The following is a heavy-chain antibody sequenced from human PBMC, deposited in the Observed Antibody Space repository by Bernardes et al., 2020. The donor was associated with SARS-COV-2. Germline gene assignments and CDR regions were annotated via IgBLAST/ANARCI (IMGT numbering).Heavy chain of an antibody. D-gene: IGHD2-8*01. Sequence: TLSLTCAVYGGSFSGYYWSWIRQPPGKGLEWIGEINHSGSTYYADSVKGRFTISRDNFRNTLFLQMNVVRGEDTATYYCARATETNCANRICDGRWFDPWGQGTLVTVSP. CDR2: INHSGST. J-gene: IGHJ5*02. V-gene: IGHV4-34*01. CDR3: ARATETNCANRICDGRWFDP. CDR1: GGSFSGYY.